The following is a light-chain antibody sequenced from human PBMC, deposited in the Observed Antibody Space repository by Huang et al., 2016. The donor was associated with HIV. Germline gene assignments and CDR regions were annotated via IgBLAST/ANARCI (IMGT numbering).Light chain of an antibody. CDR1: QSVSSN. CDR2: GAS. Sequence: EIVMTQSPATLSVSPGERATLSCRASQSVSSNLAWYQQKHGQAPRLLIYGASTRVTGVPARCSGRWAGTEFTLTISSLQSEDFAVYYCQQYDNGPIAFGQGTRLEI. V-gene: IGKV3-15*01. J-gene: IGKJ5*01. CDR3: QQYDNGPIA.